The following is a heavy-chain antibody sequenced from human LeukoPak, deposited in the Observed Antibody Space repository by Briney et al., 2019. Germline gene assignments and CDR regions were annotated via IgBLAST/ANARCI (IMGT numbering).Heavy chain of an antibody. V-gene: IGHV3-21*01. CDR3: ARRRMGATTRPFDY. CDR1: GFTFSSYS. CDR2: ISSSSSYI. D-gene: IGHD1-26*01. Sequence: GGSLRLSCAASGFTFSSYSMNWVRQAPGKGLEWVSSISSSSSYIYYADSVKGRFTISRDNAKNSLYLQMNSLRAEDTAVYYCARRRMGATTRPFDYWGQGTLVTVSS. J-gene: IGHJ4*02.